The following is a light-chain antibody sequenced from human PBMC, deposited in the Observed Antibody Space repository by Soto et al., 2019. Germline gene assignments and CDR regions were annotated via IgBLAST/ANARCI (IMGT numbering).Light chain of an antibody. Sequence: QSALTQPASVSGSPGQSITISCTGTSSDVGGYNYVSWYQQHPGKAPKLIINDVSNRPSGVSNRFSGSKSGNTASLTISGLQAEDEADYYCSSYTSSVTYVFGTGTKLTVL. CDR2: DVS. J-gene: IGLJ1*01. CDR3: SSYTSSVTYV. V-gene: IGLV2-14*03. CDR1: SSDVGGYNY.